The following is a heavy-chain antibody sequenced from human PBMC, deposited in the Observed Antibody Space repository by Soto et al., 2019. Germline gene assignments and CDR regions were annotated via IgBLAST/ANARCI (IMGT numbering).Heavy chain of an antibody. D-gene: IGHD5-12*01. CDR2: IYYSGST. V-gene: IGHV4-39*01. J-gene: IGHJ5*02. CDR3: ARHVRRDGYNYRWFDP. CDR1: GGSISSSSYY. Sequence: QLQLQESGPGLVKPSETLSLTCTVSGGSISSSSYYWGWIRQPPGKGLEWIGSIYYSGSTYYNPSLKSRVTISVDTPKNQFSLQLSSVTAADPAVYYCARHVRRDGYNYRWFDPWGQGTLVTVSS.